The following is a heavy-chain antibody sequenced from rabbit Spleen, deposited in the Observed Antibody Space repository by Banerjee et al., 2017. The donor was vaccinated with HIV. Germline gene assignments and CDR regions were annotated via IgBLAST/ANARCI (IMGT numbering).Heavy chain of an antibody. J-gene: IGHJ4*01. CDR2: INMFTGKS. D-gene: IGHD4-1*01. V-gene: IGHV1S45*01. CDR3: ARDLVAAIGWNFGW. Sequence: EQLEESGGGLVKPEGSLTLTCKASGVSLNDKDVMCWVRQAPGKGLEWIACINMFTGKSVYASWAKGRFIMSRSSTTVTLQMTRLTVADTATYFCARDLVAAIGWNFGWWGQGTLVTVS. CDR1: GVSLNDKDV.